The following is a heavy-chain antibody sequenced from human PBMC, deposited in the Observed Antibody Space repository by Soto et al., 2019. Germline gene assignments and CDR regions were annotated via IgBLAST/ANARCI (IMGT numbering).Heavy chain of an antibody. Sequence: GGSLRLSCAASGFTFSSYSMNWVRQAPGKGLEWVSSISSSSSYIYYADSVKGRFTISRDNAKNSLYLQMNSLRAEDTAVYYCARDSEYYDFWSGHDYWGQGTLVTVSS. J-gene: IGHJ4*02. CDR3: ARDSEYYDFWSGHDY. CDR2: ISSSSSYI. V-gene: IGHV3-21*01. D-gene: IGHD3-3*01. CDR1: GFTFSSYS.